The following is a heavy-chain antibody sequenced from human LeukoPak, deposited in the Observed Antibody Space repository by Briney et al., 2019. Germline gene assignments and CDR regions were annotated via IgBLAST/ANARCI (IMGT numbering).Heavy chain of an antibody. J-gene: IGHJ4*02. CDR1: GFTFRSYT. CDR3: AKAGSRDTCRHLDY. V-gene: IGHV3-23*01. D-gene: IGHD2-2*01. CDR2: ISGSGDIT. Sequence: GGSLRLSCAASGFTFRSYTMSWVRQAPGKGLEWVSVISGSGDITYYSDSVRGRFTISRDNSKNTLYLQMNSLRAEDTAIYYCAKAGSRDTCRHLDYWGQGTLVTVSS.